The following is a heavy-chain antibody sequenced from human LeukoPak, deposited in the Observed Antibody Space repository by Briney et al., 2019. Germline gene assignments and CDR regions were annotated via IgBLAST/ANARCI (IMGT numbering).Heavy chain of an antibody. CDR1: GFTFSSYG. CDR2: IRYDGSNK. J-gene: IGHJ4*02. V-gene: IGHV3-30*02. D-gene: IGHD3-22*01. Sequence: GGSLRLSCAASGFTFSSYGMHWVRQAPGKGLEGVAFIRYDGSNKYYADSVKGRFTISRDNSKNTLYLQMNSLRAEDTAVYYCAKVRTMIVVVMDYWGQGTLVTVSS. CDR3: AKVRTMIVVVMDY.